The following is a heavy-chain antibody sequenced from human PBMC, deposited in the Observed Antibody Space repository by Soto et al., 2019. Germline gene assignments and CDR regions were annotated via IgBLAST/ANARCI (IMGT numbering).Heavy chain of an antibody. D-gene: IGHD2-15*01. V-gene: IGHV1-46*01. Sequence: ASVKVSCKASGYTFTSYYMHWVRQAPGQGLEWMGIINPSGGSTTSAQNFQVRVTMSRDTSTGTVYMELSSLRSEDTAVYYCARDRGGGGYCSGGKCYYHGMDVWGQGTTVTVSS. CDR2: INPSGGST. J-gene: IGHJ6*02. CDR3: ARDRGGGGYCSGGKCYYHGMDV. CDR1: GYTFTSYY.